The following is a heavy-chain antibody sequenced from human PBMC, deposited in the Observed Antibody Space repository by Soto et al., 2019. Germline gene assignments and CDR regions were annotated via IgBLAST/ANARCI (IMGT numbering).Heavy chain of an antibody. D-gene: IGHD5-12*01. CDR1: GGTFSNYA. Sequence: QVQLGQSGAEVKKPGSSVKVSCKASGGTFSNYAVDWVRQAPAEGLEWMGRIIPIFDTSNYAQRFQGRVTITADTFTGTAYMELISLRSDDTAVYYCATDSQGGYALHWGQGTLVTVSS. CDR3: ATDSQGGYALH. CDR2: IIPIFDTS. J-gene: IGHJ4*02. V-gene: IGHV1-69*06.